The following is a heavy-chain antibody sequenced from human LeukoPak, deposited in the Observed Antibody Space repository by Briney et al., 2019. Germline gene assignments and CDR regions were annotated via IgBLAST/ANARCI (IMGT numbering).Heavy chain of an antibody. CDR1: GFTFDDYG. J-gene: IGHJ4*02. CDR3: ATTTIRLGY. Sequence: SGGSLRLSCAASGFTFDDYGMTWVRQAPGKGLEWVSGINWNGDTIGYADSVKGRFTISRDNAKNSLYLQMNSLRAEDTALYYCATTTIRLGYWGQGTLVTVSS. CDR2: INWNGDTI. V-gene: IGHV3-20*04. D-gene: IGHD1-26*01.